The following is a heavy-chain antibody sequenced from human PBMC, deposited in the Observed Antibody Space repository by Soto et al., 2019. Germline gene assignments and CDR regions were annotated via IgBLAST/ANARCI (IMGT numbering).Heavy chain of an antibody. CDR1: GFTFDDYA. Sequence: EVQLVESGGGLVQPGRSLRLSCAASGFTFDDYAMHWVRQAPGKGLECVSGISWNSGSIGYADAVKGRFTISRDNAKNSLYLQMNSLTAEDTALYYCAKDSGARPSFLDYWGQGTLVTVSS. J-gene: IGHJ4*02. V-gene: IGHV3-9*01. CDR3: AKDSGARPSFLDY. D-gene: IGHD6-6*01. CDR2: ISWNSGSI.